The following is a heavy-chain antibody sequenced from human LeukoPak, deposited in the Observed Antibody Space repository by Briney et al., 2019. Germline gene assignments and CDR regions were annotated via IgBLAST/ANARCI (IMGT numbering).Heavy chain of an antibody. CDR2: INSDGSST. J-gene: IGHJ3*02. CDR1: GFTFSSYW. CDR3: ARDSTYYYDSRGQNAFDI. Sequence: GGSLRLSCAASGFTFSSYWMHWVRQAPGKGLVWVSRINSDGSSTSYADSVKGRFTISRDNGMNTLYLQMNSLRAEDTAVYYCARDSTYYYDSRGQNAFDIWGQGTMVTVSS. V-gene: IGHV3-74*01. D-gene: IGHD3-22*01.